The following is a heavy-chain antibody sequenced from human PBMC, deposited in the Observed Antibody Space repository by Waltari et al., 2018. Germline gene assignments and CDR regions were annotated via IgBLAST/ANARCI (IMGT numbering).Heavy chain of an antibody. CDR2: IYYSGST. J-gene: IGHJ5*02. CDR3: ARITVVVPTRGWFDP. CDR1: GGSISSSSYY. D-gene: IGHD2-2*01. Sequence: QLQLQESGPGLVKPSETLSITCTVSGGSISSSSYYWGWIRQPPGKGLEWIGSIYYSGSTYYNPSLKSRVTISVDTSKNQFSLKLSSVTAADTAVYYCARITVVVPTRGWFDPWGQGTLVTVSS. V-gene: IGHV4-39*01.